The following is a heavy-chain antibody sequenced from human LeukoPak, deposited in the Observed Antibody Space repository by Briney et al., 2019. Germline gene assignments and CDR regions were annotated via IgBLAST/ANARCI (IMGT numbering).Heavy chain of an antibody. Sequence: GGSLRLSCAASGFTFSDYYMSWIRQAPGKGLEWVSAISGSGGSTYYADSVKGRFTISRDNSKNTLYLQMNSLRAEDTAVYYCAKGQRGDYFPFDYWGQGTLVTVSS. D-gene: IGHD4-17*01. CDR2: ISGSGGST. CDR1: GFTFSDYY. J-gene: IGHJ4*02. CDR3: AKGQRGDYFPFDY. V-gene: IGHV3-23*01.